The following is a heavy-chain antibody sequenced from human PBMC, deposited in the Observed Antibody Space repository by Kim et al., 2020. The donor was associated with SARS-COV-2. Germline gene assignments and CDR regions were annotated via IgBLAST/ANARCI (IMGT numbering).Heavy chain of an antibody. D-gene: IGHD5-18*01. V-gene: IGHV4-61*01. Sequence: SETLSLTCTVSGGSVSSGSYYWSWIRQPPGKGLEWIGYIYYSGSTNYNPSLKSRVTISVDTSKNQFSLKLSSVTAADTAVYYCARGGYSYGLDIWGQGTMVTVSS. J-gene: IGHJ3*02. CDR2: IYYSGST. CDR1: GGSVSSGSYY. CDR3: ARGGYSYGLDI.